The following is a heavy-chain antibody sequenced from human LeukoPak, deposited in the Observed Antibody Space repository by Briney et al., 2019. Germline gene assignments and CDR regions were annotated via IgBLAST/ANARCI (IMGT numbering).Heavy chain of an antibody. Sequence: SVKVSCKASGGTISSYAISWVRQAPGQGLEWMGRIIPIFGTANYAQKFQGRVTITTDESTSTAYMELSSLRSEDTAVYYCARQPLGTYYYDSSGYPPFDYWGQGTLVTVSS. V-gene: IGHV1-69*05. J-gene: IGHJ4*02. D-gene: IGHD3-22*01. CDR1: GGTISSYA. CDR3: ARQPLGTYYYDSSGYPPFDY. CDR2: IIPIFGTA.